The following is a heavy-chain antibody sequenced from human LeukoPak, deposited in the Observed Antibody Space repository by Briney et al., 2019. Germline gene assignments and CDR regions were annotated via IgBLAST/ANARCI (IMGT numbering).Heavy chain of an antibody. CDR3: VPLYYVSGSYSVDY. Sequence: PGGSQRLSCAASGFTVSSNYMSWVRQAPGKGLEWVSVIYSGGSTYYADSVKGRFTISRDNSKNTLYLQMNSLRAEDTAVYYCVPLYYVSGSYSVDYWGQGTLVTVSS. J-gene: IGHJ4*02. D-gene: IGHD3-10*01. CDR1: GFTVSSNY. CDR2: IYSGGST. V-gene: IGHV3-53*01.